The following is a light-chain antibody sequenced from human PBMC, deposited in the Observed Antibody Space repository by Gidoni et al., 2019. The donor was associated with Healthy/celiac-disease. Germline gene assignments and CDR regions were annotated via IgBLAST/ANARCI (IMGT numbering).Light chain of an antibody. V-gene: IGKV1-12*01. CDR1: QSISSW. CDR3: QQANSRT. Sequence: DIQMTQSPSSVSASLGDRVTITCRASQSISSWLAWYQQKPGKAPKLLLYAASSLQSGVPSSFSGSGSGTDFTITNSSLQPEDFATYYYQQANSRTFGQGTKVEIK. J-gene: IGKJ1*01. CDR2: AAS.